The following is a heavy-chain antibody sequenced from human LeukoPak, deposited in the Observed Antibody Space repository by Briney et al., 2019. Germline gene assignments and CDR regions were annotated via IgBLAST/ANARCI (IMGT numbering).Heavy chain of an antibody. CDR2: IYHSGTT. D-gene: IGHD3-10*01. J-gene: IGHJ3*02. CDR3: VTTYYYGSGRLGGFDI. CDR1: GGSFSGYY. Sequence: SETLSLTCAVYGGSFSGYYWSWIRQPPGKGLEWIGSIYHSGTTYYNPSLKSRVTISLDTSKNQFSLKLTSVTAANTALYYCVTTYYYGSGRLGGFDIWGQGTMVTVSS. V-gene: IGHV4-34*01.